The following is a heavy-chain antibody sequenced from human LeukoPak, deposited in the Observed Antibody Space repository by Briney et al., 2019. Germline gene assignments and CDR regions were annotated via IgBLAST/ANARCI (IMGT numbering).Heavy chain of an antibody. CDR1: GFTFSSYS. CDR2: ISSSSSYI. Sequence: PGRSLRLSCAASGFTFSSYSMNWVRQAPGKGLEWVSSISSSSSYIYYADSVKGRFTISRDNAKNSLYLQMNSLRAEDTAVYYCARSGHARQIMIVVGPCDYWGQGTLVTVSS. V-gene: IGHV3-21*01. J-gene: IGHJ4*02. D-gene: IGHD3-22*01. CDR3: ARSGHARQIMIVVGPCDY.